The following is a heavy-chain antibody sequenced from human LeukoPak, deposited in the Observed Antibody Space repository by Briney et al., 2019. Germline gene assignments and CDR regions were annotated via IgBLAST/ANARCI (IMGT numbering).Heavy chain of an antibody. D-gene: IGHD2-21*02. J-gene: IGHJ4*02. CDR1: EYTFTNYA. V-gene: IGHV1-3*03. CDR2: IDAGDGTT. Sequence: GASVKVSCKASEYTFTNYAIHWVRQAPGQRLEWMGRIDAGDGTTKYSQEFQGRVTISRDTSATTAYMELNSLRAEDTAVYYCASAQDRYCGGDCSDPGRFDYWGQGTLVTVSS. CDR3: ASAQDRYCGGDCSDPGRFDY.